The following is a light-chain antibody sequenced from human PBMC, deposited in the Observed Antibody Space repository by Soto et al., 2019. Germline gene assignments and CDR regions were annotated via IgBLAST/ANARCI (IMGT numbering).Light chain of an antibody. CDR1: SSDVGGYNY. Sequence: QSALTQPASVSGSPGQSITISCTGTSSDVGGYNYVSWYQQHPGKDPKLMIYEVSNRPSGVSNPFSGSKSGNTASLTISGLQAEDEADYYCTSYTRSSTRVFGGGTKLTVL. CDR3: TSYTRSSTRV. J-gene: IGLJ3*02. CDR2: EVS. V-gene: IGLV2-14*01.